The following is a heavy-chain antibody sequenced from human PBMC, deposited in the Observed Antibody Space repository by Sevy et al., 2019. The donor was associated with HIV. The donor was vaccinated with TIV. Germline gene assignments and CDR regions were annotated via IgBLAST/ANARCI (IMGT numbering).Heavy chain of an antibody. CDR1: GFTFSSSA. J-gene: IGHJ5*02. CDR2: ISGSGDST. D-gene: IGHD4-17*01. V-gene: IGHV3-23*01. CDR3: AKGPDYGDYVGWIDP. Sequence: GGSLRLSCVASGFTFSSSAMSWVRQAPGKGLEWVSTISGSGDSTYFADSVKGRFTISRDNSKNKLYLQMDSLRAEGTDVYYCAKGPDYGDYVGWIDPWGQGTLVTVS.